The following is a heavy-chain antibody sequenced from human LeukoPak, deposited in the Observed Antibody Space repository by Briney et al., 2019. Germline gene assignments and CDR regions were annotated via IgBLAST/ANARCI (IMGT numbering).Heavy chain of an antibody. CDR1: GGTFSGYA. Sequence: SVKVSCKASGGTFSGYAISWVRQAPGQRLEWMGGIIPIFGTANYAQKFQGRVTITADESTSTAYMELSSLRSEDTAVYYCARDGYGSGTYFDYWGQGTLVTVSS. V-gene: IGHV1-69*13. D-gene: IGHD3-10*01. CDR2: IIPIFGTA. CDR3: ARDGYGSGTYFDY. J-gene: IGHJ4*02.